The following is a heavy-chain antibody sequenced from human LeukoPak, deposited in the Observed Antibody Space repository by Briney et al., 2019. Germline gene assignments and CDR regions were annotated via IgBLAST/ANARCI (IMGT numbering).Heavy chain of an antibody. Sequence: ASVKVSCKASGYTFTSYGISWVRQAPGQGLEWMGGITPIFGTANYAQKLQGRVTMTTDTSTSTAYMELRSLRSDDTAVYYCAREGAYCSSTSCHIQNWFDPWGQGTLVTVSS. D-gene: IGHD2-2*01. J-gene: IGHJ5*02. CDR1: GYTFTSYG. CDR3: AREGAYCSSTSCHIQNWFDP. CDR2: ITPIFGTA. V-gene: IGHV1-18*01.